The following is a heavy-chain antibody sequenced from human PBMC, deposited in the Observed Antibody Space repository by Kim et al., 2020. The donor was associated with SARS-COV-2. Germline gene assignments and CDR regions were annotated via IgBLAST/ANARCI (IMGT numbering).Heavy chain of an antibody. V-gene: IGHV1-2*04. D-gene: IGHD6-19*01. J-gene: IGHJ6*02. CDR1: GYTFTGYY. Sequence: ASVKVSCKASGYTFTGYYMHWVRQAPGQGLEWMGWINPNSGGTNYAQKFQGWVTMTRDTSISTAYMELSRLRSDDTAVYYCARWGVAGYCYYGLDVWGQGTTVTVSS. CDR2: INPNSGGT. CDR3: ARWGVAGYCYYGLDV.